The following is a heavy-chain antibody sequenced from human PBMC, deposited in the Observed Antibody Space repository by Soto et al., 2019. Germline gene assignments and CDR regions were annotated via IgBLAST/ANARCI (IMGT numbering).Heavy chain of an antibody. CDR1: GFTFNKYW. D-gene: IGHD6-19*01. CDR3: VKDLDDGWYRFPDYFDY. V-gene: IGHV3-74*01. J-gene: IGHJ4*02. CDR2: ICGSGRDT. Sequence: PGGSLRLSCAASGFTFNKYWMHWVRQAPGKGLVWVSGICGSGRDTYFAGSVKGRFTISRDNAKNTLYLQMNSLRADDTAVYYCVKDLDDGWYRFPDYFDYWGQGTLVTVSS.